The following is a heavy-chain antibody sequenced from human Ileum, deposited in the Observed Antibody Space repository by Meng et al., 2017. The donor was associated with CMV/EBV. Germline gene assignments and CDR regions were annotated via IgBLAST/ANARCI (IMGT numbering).Heavy chain of an antibody. V-gene: IGHV3-74*01. J-gene: IGHJ4*02. D-gene: IGHD6-6*01. CDR3: AREGGGTIEPRDLDY. Sequence: GESLKISCAASEFTVSSNDMNWVRQAPGKGLEWVSRINSDGSSTSYADSVKGRFTISRDNAKNTLYLQMNSLRAEDTAVYYCAREGGGTIEPRDLDYWGQGTLVTVSS. CDR1: EFTVSSND. CDR2: INSDGSST.